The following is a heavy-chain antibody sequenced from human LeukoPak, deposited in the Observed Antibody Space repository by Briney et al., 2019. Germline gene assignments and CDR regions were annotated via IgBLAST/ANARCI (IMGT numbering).Heavy chain of an antibody. J-gene: IGHJ4*02. D-gene: IGHD5-12*01. CDR1: GYTFTGYY. V-gene: IGHV1-2*02. Sequence: GASVKVSCKASGYTFTGYYMHWVRQAPGQGLEWMGWINPNSGGTNYAQKFQGRVTMTRDTSISTAYMELSRLRSDDTAVYYCARVGVGGVATPFDYWGQGTLVTVSS. CDR3: ARVGVGGVATPFDY. CDR2: INPNSGGT.